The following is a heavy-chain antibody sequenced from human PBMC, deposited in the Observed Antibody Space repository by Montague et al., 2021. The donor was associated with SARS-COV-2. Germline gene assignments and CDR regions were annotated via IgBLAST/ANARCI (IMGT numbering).Heavy chain of an antibody. V-gene: IGHV4-39*07. D-gene: IGHD3-22*01. Sequence: SETLSLTCTVSGGSTSSSTYYWGWIRQPPGKGLEWIASIYYSGSTYFNPSLKSRVAISIDTSKNQFSLKLSSVTAADTAVYYCARRPYYYDSSGRFDPWGQGVLVTVSS. CDR1: GGSTSSSTYY. CDR2: IYYSGST. J-gene: IGHJ5*02. CDR3: ARRPYYYDSSGRFDP.